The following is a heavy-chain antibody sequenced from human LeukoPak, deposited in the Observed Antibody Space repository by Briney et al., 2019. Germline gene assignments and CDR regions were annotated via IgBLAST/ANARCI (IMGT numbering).Heavy chain of an antibody. J-gene: IGHJ4*02. Sequence: PSGGSLRLSCAASGFTFSSYSMNWVRRAPGKGLEWVSYISSSSSTIYYADSVKGRFTISRDNAKNSLYLQMNSLRAEDTAVYYCARDMTTFDYWGQGTLVTVSS. D-gene: IGHD4-11*01. CDR3: ARDMTTFDY. V-gene: IGHV3-48*01. CDR2: ISSSSSTI. CDR1: GFTFSSYS.